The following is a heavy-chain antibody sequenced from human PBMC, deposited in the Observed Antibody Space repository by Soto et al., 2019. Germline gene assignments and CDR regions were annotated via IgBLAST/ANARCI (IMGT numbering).Heavy chain of an antibody. D-gene: IGHD3-10*01. Sequence: SETLSLTCAVYGGSISGYYWSWIRQPPGKGLEWIGEINHSGSTNYNPSLKCRVTISVDTSKNQLSLKLSSVTAADTAVYYCARGGRFGELSYYYYGMDVWGQGTMVTVSS. V-gene: IGHV4-34*01. CDR2: INHSGST. J-gene: IGHJ6*02. CDR3: ARGGRFGELSYYYYGMDV. CDR1: GGSISGYY.